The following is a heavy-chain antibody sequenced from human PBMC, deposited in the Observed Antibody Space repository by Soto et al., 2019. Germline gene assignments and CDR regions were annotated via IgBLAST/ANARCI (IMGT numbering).Heavy chain of an antibody. CDR1: GITFSNYW. V-gene: IGHV3-23*03. Sequence: GSLRLSCAASGITFSNYWMEWVRQAPGKGLVWVSRIHSDGISIYYADSVKDRLTISRDNSKNTLYLQIHTLRAEDTAVYYCAKVSSSWYAGFFDLWGQGTLVTVSS. J-gene: IGHJ4*02. CDR3: AKVSSSWYAGFFDL. D-gene: IGHD6-13*01. CDR2: IHSDGISI.